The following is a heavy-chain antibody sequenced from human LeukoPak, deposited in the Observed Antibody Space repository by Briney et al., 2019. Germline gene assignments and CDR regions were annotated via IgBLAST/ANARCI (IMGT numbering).Heavy chain of an antibody. Sequence: ASVKVSCKASGYTFTSYGITWVRQAPGQGLEWMGWISAYNGNTNYAQKLQGRVTVTTDTSTTTAYMELRSLRSDNTAVYYCVRGSAETAKAPIFYWGQGTLVTVSS. CDR1: GYTFTSYG. CDR2: ISAYNGNT. J-gene: IGHJ4*02. V-gene: IGHV1-18*01. CDR3: VRGSAETAKAPIFY. D-gene: IGHD5-18*01.